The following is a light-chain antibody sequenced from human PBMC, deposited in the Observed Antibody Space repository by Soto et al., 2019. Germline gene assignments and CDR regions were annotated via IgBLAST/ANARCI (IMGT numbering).Light chain of an antibody. V-gene: IGKV1-39*01. CDR3: QQTFSPPYT. CDR2: VAS. Sequence: DIQMTQSLSSLSASVGDTVTITCRASQRISNSLSWYQQKPGKAPKFLIYVASTLQRGAPSRFSGSGSGTDFTLTISSLQPEDVATYYCQQTFSPPYTCGQGTKLEIK. CDR1: QRISNS. J-gene: IGKJ2*01.